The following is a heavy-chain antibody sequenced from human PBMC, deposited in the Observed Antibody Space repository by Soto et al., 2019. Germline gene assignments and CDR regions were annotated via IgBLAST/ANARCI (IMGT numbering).Heavy chain of an antibody. CDR3: ARAMTSVGATTRGDY. CDR1: GFTLETYW. D-gene: IGHD1-26*01. V-gene: IGHV3-74*01. J-gene: IGHJ4*02. CDR2: INSDGSTT. Sequence: EVQLVESGGGLVQPGGSLRLSCAVSGFTLETYWMHWVRQAPGKGLAWVSRINSDGSTTDYSDSVEGRFTISRDNAKNTLYLQMTSLTAEDTAIYYCARAMTSVGATTRGDYWGQGTLVTVSS.